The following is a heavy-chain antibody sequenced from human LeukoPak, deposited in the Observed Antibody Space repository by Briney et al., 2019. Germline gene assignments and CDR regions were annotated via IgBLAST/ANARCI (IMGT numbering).Heavy chain of an antibody. Sequence: SETLSLTCTVSGGSISSYYWSWIRQPAGKGLEWIGRIYTSGSTNYNPSLKSRVTMSVDTSKNQFSLKLSSVTAADTAVYYCATSPLGYCSSTSCYNWGVRDEYFQHWGQGTLVTVSS. CDR2: IYTSGST. V-gene: IGHV4-4*07. D-gene: IGHD2-2*02. CDR3: ATSPLGYCSSTSCYNWGVRDEYFQH. J-gene: IGHJ1*01. CDR1: GGSISSYY.